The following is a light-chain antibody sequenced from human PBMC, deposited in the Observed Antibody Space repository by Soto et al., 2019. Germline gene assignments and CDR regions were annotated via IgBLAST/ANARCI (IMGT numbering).Light chain of an antibody. V-gene: IGKV1-12*01. CDR3: QQASGLPFN. J-gene: IGKJ3*01. CDR2: GAS. Sequence: DIQMTQSPSSVSASVGDRVTITCRASHSISNWLAWYQQKPVKGPKLLISGASSLQSGVPSRFSGSGSGTDFTLTITSLQPEDFATYFCQQASGLPFNFGPGTKVDIK. CDR1: HSISNW.